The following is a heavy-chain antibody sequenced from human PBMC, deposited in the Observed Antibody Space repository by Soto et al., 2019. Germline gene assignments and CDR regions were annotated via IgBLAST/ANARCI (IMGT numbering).Heavy chain of an antibody. CDR2: IYRTGST. CDR3: DSRDPGPIVDY. CDR1: CSSFTRNNW. J-gene: IGHJ4*02. D-gene: IGHD2-15*01. Sequence: SETLSLTCAVSCSSFTRNNWWTWVRQPPGQGLEWIGEIYRTGSTNYNPSLKSRVTISLGKSENQFSLKVTSLTAADTAVYYCDSRDPGPIVDYWGQGTLVTVSS. V-gene: IGHV4-4*02.